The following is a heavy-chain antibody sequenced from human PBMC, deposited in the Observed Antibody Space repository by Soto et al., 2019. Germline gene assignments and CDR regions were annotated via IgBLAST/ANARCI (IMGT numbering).Heavy chain of an antibody. J-gene: IGHJ5*02. V-gene: IGHV1-3*01. CDR3: ARGYGGPIGWFDP. D-gene: IGHD3-16*01. CDR1: GYTFTSYA. Sequence: QVQLVQSGAEVKKPGASVKVSCKASGYTFTSYAMHWVRQAPGQRLEWMGWINAGNGNTKYSQKFQGRVTITRDTSASTGYMWLSSLRSEDTPVYYCARGYGGPIGWFDPGGQGTQVTVSS. CDR2: INAGNGNT.